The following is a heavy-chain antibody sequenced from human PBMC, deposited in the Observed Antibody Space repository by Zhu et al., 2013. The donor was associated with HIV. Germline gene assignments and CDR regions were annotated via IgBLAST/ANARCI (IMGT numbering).Heavy chain of an antibody. V-gene: IGHV1-69*06. Sequence: QVQLVQSGAEVKKPGSSVKVSCKASGGTFSSYGISWVRQAPGQGLEWLGGIIPIFGTANSAREFQGRVTITADKSTSTAYMELSSLRSEDTAVYYCARGKRDSGYDLYYFDYWGQGTLVTVSS. CDR2: IIPIFGTA. J-gene: IGHJ4*02. D-gene: IGHD5-12*01. CDR1: GGTFSSYG. CDR3: ARGKRDSGYDLYYFDY.